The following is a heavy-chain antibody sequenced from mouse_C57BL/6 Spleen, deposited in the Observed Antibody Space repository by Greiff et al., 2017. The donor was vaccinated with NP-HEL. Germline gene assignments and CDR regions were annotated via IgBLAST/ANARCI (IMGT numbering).Heavy chain of an antibody. V-gene: IGHV1-85*01. CDR1: GYTFTSYD. CDR3: ARGYYGSSYNAMDY. Sequence: QVQLKQSGPELVKPGASVKLSCKASGYTFTSYDINWVKQRPGQGLEWIGLIYPSSGSTKYNEKFKGKATLTVDTSSSTAYMELHSLTSEDSAVYDCARGYYGSSYNAMDYWGQGTSVTVSS. CDR2: IYPSSGST. D-gene: IGHD1-1*01. J-gene: IGHJ4*01.